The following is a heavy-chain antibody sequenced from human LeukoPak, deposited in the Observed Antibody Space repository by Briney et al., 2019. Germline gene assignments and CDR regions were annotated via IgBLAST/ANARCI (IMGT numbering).Heavy chain of an antibody. CDR3: ARGGSSGWSLYYFDY. D-gene: IGHD6-19*01. CDR1: GFTFSDHY. CDR2: TRNKANSYTT. J-gene: IGHJ4*02. V-gene: IGHV3-72*01. Sequence: GGSLRLSCAASGFTFSDHYMDWVRQAPGKGLEWVGRTRNKANSYTTEYAASVTGRFTISRDDSKNSPYLQMNSLKTEDTAVYYCARGGSSGWSLYYFDYWGQGTLVTVSS.